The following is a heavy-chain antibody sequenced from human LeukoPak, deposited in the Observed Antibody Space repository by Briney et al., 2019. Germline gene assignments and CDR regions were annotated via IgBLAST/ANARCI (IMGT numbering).Heavy chain of an antibody. CDR1: GFTFTNYA. D-gene: IGHD5-12*01. CDR2: VRGSVADT. V-gene: IGHV3-23*01. J-gene: IGHJ5*02. CDR3: ATSGYPGYEHPS. Sequence: PGGSLRLSCTAPGFTFTNYAMAWVRQAPGKGLEWVSVVRGSVADTSYADSVKGRFAISRDNSKNTLNLQMNNLRPDDTAIYYCATSGYPGYEHPSWGQGALVTVSS.